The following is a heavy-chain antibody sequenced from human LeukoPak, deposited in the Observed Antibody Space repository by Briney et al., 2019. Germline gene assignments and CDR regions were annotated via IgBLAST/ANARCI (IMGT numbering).Heavy chain of an antibody. V-gene: IGHV1-69*05. CDR1: GGTFSSYA. Sequence: ASVKVSCKASGGTFSSYAISWVRQAPGQGLEWMGGIIPIFGTANYAQKLQGRVTMTTDTSTSTAYMELRSLRSDDTAVYYCARVSYEAFDYWGQGTLVTVSS. J-gene: IGHJ4*02. D-gene: IGHD5-12*01. CDR2: IIPIFGTA. CDR3: ARVSYEAFDY.